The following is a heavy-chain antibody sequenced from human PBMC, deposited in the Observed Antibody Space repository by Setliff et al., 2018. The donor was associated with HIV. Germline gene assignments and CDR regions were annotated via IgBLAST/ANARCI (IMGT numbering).Heavy chain of an antibody. D-gene: IGHD6-19*01. CDR3: AKDLTAAVAGTPDY. CDR1: GFSFSNYA. V-gene: IGHV3-30*02. CDR2: IRYDGSGK. Sequence: GGSLRLSCAASGFSFSNYAMHWVRQAPGKGLEWVAFIRYDGSGKSYADSAKGRFTISRDNSKNTLYLQMNSLRAEDTAVYYCAKDLTAAVAGTPDYWGQGTLVTVSS. J-gene: IGHJ4*02.